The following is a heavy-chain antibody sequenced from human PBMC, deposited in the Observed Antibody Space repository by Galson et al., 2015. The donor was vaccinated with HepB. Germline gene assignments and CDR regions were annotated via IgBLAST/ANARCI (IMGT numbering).Heavy chain of an antibody. D-gene: IGHD3-3*01. V-gene: IGHV1-24*01. J-gene: IGHJ6*02. CDR2: FDPEDGET. CDR3: ATQRRTYDFWSGPNYGMDV. Sequence: SVKVSCKVSGYTLTELSMHWVRQAPGKGLEWMGGFDPEDGETIYAQKFQGRVTMTEDTSTDTAYMELSSLRSEDTAVYYCATQRRTYDFWSGPNYGMDVWGQGTTVTVSS. CDR1: GYTLTELS.